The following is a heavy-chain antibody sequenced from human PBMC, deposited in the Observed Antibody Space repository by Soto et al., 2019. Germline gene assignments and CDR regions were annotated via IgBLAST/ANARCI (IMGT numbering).Heavy chain of an antibody. J-gene: IGHJ4*02. CDR3: ARGPITYYDILTGLGVVDY. CDR2: ISYDGSNK. V-gene: IGHV3-30-3*01. Sequence: GGSLRLSCAASGFTFSSYAMHWVRQAPGKGLEWVAVISYDGSNKYYADSVKGRFTISRDNSKNTLYLQMNSLRAEDTAVYYCARGPITYYDILTGLGVVDYWGQGTLVTVSS. CDR1: GFTFSSYA. D-gene: IGHD3-9*01.